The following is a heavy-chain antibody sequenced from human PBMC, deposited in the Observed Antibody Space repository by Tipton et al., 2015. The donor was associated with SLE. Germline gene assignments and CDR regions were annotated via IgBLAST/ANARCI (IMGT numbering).Heavy chain of an antibody. D-gene: IGHD3-22*01. CDR3: ARDPKDYYDSSGGDWYFDL. Sequence: QLVQSGPEVKKPGASVKVSCKASGYTFASYYMHWVRQAPGQGLEWMGIINPSGGSTSYAQKFQGRVTMTRDTSKNQFSLKLSSVTAADTAVYYCARDPKDYYDSSGGDWYFDLWGRGTLVTVSS. V-gene: IGHV1-46*01. CDR2: INPSGGST. CDR1: GYTFASYY. J-gene: IGHJ2*01.